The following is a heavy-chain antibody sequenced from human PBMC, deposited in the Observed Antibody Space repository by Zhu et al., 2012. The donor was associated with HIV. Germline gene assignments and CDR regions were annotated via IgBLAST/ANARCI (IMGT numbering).Heavy chain of an antibody. D-gene: IGHD3-10*01. Sequence: QVQLEESGPGLVKPSETLSLTCIVSGGSISSSSYYWGWIRQPPREGTGVDWGVSTMETRPITIRPSRVGSPCPQTRPRTQFSLKLRSVTAADTAIYYCARRPNVLRGPSNGFDIWGQGTMVTSLQ. J-gene: IGHJ3*02. CDR2: STMETRP. CDR1: GGSISSSSYY. V-gene: IGHV4-39*01. CDR3: ARRPNVLRGPSNGFDI.